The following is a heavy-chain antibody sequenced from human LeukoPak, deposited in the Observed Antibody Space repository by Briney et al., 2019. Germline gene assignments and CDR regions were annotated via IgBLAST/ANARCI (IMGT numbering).Heavy chain of an antibody. CDR2: INPNSGGT. D-gene: IGHD3-10*01. V-gene: IGHV1-2*02. Sequence: ASVKVSCKASGYTFTGYYMHRVRQAPGQGLEWMGWINPNSGGTNYAQKFQGRVTMTRDTSISTAYMELSRLRTDDTAVYYCARYGSGSYPDDYWGQGTLVTVSA. CDR3: ARYGSGSYPDDY. J-gene: IGHJ4*02. CDR1: GYTFTGYY.